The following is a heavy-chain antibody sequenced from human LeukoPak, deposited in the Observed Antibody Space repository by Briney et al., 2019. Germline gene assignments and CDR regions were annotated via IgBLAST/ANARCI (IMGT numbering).Heavy chain of an antibody. D-gene: IGHD3-16*01. CDR3: AAEDGGSNWFDP. J-gene: IGHJ5*02. V-gene: IGHV4-59*01. Sequence: SETLSLTCTVSGGSISSYYWSWIRQPPGKGLEWIAYVHYSGSTNYNPSLKSRVTISLDTSKNQFSLKLSSVSTADTAVYYCAAEDGGSNWFDPWGQGTLVTVSS. CDR2: VHYSGST. CDR1: GGSISSYY.